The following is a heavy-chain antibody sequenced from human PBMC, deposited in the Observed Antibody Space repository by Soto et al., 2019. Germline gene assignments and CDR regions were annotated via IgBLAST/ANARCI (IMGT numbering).Heavy chain of an antibody. D-gene: IGHD2-2*01. Sequence: QLVESGGGLVKPGGSLRLSCSASGFTFSDENMSWVRQVPGKGLEWVSGISAGGSYIFYADSVQGRFSISRDNPKYSLFLEMNGLRVEDTAVYYCARDSDCHSTSCFFPPHVWGQGTTVTVSS. J-gene: IGHJ6*02. CDR2: ISAGGSYI. CDR1: GFTFSDEN. CDR3: ARDSDCHSTSCFFPPHV. V-gene: IGHV3-21*06.